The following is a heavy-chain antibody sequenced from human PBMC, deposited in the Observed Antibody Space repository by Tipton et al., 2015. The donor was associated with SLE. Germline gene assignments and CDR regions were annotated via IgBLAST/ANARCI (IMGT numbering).Heavy chain of an antibody. CDR2: ISGSGGST. V-gene: IGHV3-23*01. CDR3: AKDPGVRAFDY. J-gene: IGHJ4*02. D-gene: IGHD3-10*01. CDR1: GFAFSTYA. Sequence: SLRLSCAASGFAFSTYAMSWVRQVPGKGLEWVSLISGSGGSTYYADSVKGRFTISRDKSKNTLYLQINSLRAEDTALYLCAKDPGVRAFDYWGQGTLVTVSS.